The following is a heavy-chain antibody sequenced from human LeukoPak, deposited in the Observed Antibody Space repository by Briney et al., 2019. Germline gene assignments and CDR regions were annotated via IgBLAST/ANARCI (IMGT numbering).Heavy chain of an antibody. Sequence: SETLSLTCTVSGGSISSSSYYWGWIRQPPGKGLEWIGSIYYSGSTYYNPSLKSRVTISVDTSKNQFSLKLSSVTAADTAVYYCARQFYYDILTGYYSVLDYWGQGTLVTVSS. CDR3: ARQFYYDILTGYYSVLDY. CDR1: GGSISSSSYY. V-gene: IGHV4-39*01. D-gene: IGHD3-9*01. J-gene: IGHJ4*02. CDR2: IYYSGST.